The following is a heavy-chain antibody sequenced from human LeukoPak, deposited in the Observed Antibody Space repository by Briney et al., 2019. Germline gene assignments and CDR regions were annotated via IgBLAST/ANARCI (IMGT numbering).Heavy chain of an antibody. CDR1: GFTFSNAW. V-gene: IGHV3-15*01. CDR3: TTDSDYDILTGYYPPDY. J-gene: IGHJ4*02. Sequence: PGGSLRLSCAASGFTFSNAWMSWVRQAPGKGLEWVGRIKSKTDGGTTDYAAPVKGRSTISRDDSKNTLYLQMNSLKTEDTAVYYCTTDSDYDILTGYYPPDYWGQGTLVTVSS. D-gene: IGHD3-9*01. CDR2: IKSKTDGGTT.